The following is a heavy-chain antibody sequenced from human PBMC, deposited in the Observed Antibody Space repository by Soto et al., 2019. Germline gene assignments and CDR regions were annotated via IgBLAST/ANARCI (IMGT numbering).Heavy chain of an antibody. D-gene: IGHD6-6*01. CDR3: ARGGHSSSSGLGWFDP. CDR2: INHSGST. J-gene: IGHJ5*02. CDR1: GGSFGGYY. Sequence: SETLSLTCAVYGGSFGGYYWSWIRQPPGKGLEWIGEINHSGSTNYNPSLKSRVTISVDTSKNQFSLKLSSVTAADTAVYYCARGGHSSSSGLGWFDPWGQGTLVTVSS. V-gene: IGHV4-34*01.